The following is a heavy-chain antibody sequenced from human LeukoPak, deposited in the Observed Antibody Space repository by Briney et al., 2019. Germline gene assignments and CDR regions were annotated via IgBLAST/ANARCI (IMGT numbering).Heavy chain of an antibody. Sequence: GSSVKVSCKASGSTFSSYAISWVRQAPGQGLEWMGGIIPIFGTANYAQKFQGRVTITADKSTSTAYMELSSLRSEDTAVYYCARRYYYGSGSPGLDYWGQGTLVTVSS. V-gene: IGHV1-69*06. CDR2: IIPIFGTA. CDR1: GSTFSSYA. D-gene: IGHD3-10*01. J-gene: IGHJ4*02. CDR3: ARRYYYGSGSPGLDY.